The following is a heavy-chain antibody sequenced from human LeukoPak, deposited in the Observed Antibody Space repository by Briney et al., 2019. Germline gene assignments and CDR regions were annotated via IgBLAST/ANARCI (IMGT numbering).Heavy chain of an antibody. CDR1: GYTFTSYY. Sequence: VASVKVSCKASGYTFTSYYMHWVRQAPGQGLEWMGIINPSGGSTSYAQRFQGRVTMTRDTSTSTVYMELSSLRSEDTAGYYCARVGSASVWFGELLLRGPFDYWGQGTLVTVSS. CDR2: INPSGGST. V-gene: IGHV1-46*01. J-gene: IGHJ4*02. D-gene: IGHD3-10*01. CDR3: ARVGSASVWFGELLLRGPFDY.